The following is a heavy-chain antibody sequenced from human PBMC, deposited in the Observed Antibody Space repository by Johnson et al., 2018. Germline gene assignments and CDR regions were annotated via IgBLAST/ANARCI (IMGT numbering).Heavy chain of an antibody. D-gene: IGHD3-16*01. V-gene: IGHV1-69*18. Sequence: QVQLVQSGAEVKKPGSSVKVSCKASGGTFSYYAISWVRQAPGQGLEWLGRVISTFGTANYAQTFQGRITITADEFTTTDYMELSSLRSDDTAVYSWVGEAEYDCDLWGQGTLVTVSS. CDR2: VISTFGTA. J-gene: IGHJ4*02. CDR1: GGTFSYYA. CDR3: VGEAEYDCDL.